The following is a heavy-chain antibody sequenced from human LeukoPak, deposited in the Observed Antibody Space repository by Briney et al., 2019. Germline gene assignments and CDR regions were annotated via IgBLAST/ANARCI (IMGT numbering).Heavy chain of an antibody. D-gene: IGHD5-18*01. CDR2: ISYDGSNK. CDR3: AKNLGYGYDFDY. Sequence: GGSLRLSCAASGFTFSSYDMNWVRQAPGKGLEWVAVISYDGSNKYYADSVKGRFTISRDNSKNTLYLQMNSLRAEDTAVYYCAKNLGYGYDFDYWGQGTLVTVSS. J-gene: IGHJ4*02. CDR1: GFTFSSYD. V-gene: IGHV3-30*18.